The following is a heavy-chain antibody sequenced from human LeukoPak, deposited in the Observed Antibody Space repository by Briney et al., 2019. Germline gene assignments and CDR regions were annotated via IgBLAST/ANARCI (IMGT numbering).Heavy chain of an antibody. CDR2: INPSGGGT. CDR1: GYTFTIYY. J-gene: IGHJ4*02. D-gene: IGHD2-2*02. V-gene: IGHV1-2*02. Sequence: ASVKVSCKASGYTFTIYYMHWVRQAPGQGLEWMGWINPSGGGTSYARRFQGRVTMTRDTSISTAYMELSRLTSDDTAVYYCARNPAYCTSTSCYNDYWGQGTLVTVSS. CDR3: ARNPAYCTSTSCYNDY.